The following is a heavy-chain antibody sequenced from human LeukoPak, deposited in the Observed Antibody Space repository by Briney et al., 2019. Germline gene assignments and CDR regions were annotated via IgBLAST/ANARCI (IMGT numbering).Heavy chain of an antibody. V-gene: IGHV1-46*01. CDR2: INPSGGST. J-gene: IGHJ6*02. CDR3: ARDAPGYIAVAGTGGHYYGMDV. D-gene: IGHD6-19*01. Sequence: ASAKVSCKASGYTFTSYYMHWVRQAPGQGLEWMGIINPSGGSTSYAQKFQGRVTMTRDTSTSTVYMELSSLRSEDTAVYYCARDAPGYIAVAGTGGHYYGMDVWGQGTAVTVSS. CDR1: GYTFTSYY.